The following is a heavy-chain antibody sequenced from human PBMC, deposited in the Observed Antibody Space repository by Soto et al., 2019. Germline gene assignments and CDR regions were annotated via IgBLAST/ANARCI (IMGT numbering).Heavy chain of an antibody. D-gene: IGHD6-13*01. J-gene: IGHJ4*02. CDR1: GYTFTSYG. CDR3: ARDGYSTNVAY. V-gene: IGHV1-18*01. CDR2: ISAYNGNT. Sequence: QVQLVQSGAEVKKHGASVKVSCKASGYTFTSYGISWVRQAPGQGLEWMGWISAYNGNTNYAQKLQGRVTMTTDTSTSTAYTERRRLRSADTAVYYCARDGYSTNVAYWGQGTLVTVSS.